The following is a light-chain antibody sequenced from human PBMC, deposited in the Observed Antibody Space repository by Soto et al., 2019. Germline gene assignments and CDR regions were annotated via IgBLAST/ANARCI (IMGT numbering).Light chain of an antibody. Sequence: EIVMTQSPATLSVSPGERATLSCRASQSISSHLAWYQQKPGQAPRLLFHGASTRATGIPARFSGSGSGTEFTLVISSLQSEDFAVYYCQQYHYWWAFGQGTKVDIK. J-gene: IGKJ1*01. V-gene: IGKV3-15*01. CDR2: GAS. CDR3: QQYHYWWA. CDR1: QSISSH.